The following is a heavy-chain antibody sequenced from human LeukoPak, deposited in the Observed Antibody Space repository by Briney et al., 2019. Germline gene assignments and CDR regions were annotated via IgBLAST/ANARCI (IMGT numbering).Heavy chain of an antibody. CDR1: GFTFSSYA. CDR2: FSSHGGRT. J-gene: IGHJ4*02. CDR3: AVGTEDYFGLGLEL. V-gene: IGHV3-64*01. D-gene: IGHD3-9*01. Sequence: GGSLRLSCAASGFTFSSYAMHWVRQAPGMGLEYVSAFSSHGGRTYYAHSVKGRFTISRDNSRNTLYLQIGSLRAEDMAVYYGAVGTEDYFGLGLELWGQGTLLTVSS.